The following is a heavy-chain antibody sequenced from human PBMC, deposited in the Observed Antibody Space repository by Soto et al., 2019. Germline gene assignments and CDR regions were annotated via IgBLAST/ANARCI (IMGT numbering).Heavy chain of an antibody. Sequence: GASVKVSCKASGFTFTSYDINWVRQATGQGLEWMGWMNPSTGNTGYAQKFQGRVSMTRNISINTAYMELSSLTSEDTAVYYCAKCWVVGWYIFGYFDFWGRGTFVIVSS. V-gene: IGHV1-8*01. J-gene: IGHJ2*01. D-gene: IGHD2-15*01. CDR1: GFTFTSYD. CDR3: AKCWVVGWYIFGYFDF. CDR2: MNPSTGNT.